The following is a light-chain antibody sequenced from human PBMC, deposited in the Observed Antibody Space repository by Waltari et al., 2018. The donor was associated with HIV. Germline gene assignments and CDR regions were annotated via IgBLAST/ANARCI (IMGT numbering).Light chain of an antibody. CDR3: QQYRNTPFT. CDR2: GAS. CDR1: QTISNNY. V-gene: IGKV3-20*01. J-gene: IGKJ5*01. Sequence: EIVLTQSPGTLSLSPGERATLSCRASQTISNNYLVWYQQKPGRAPRLLISGASNRATGIPDRFSGSGSGTDFTLTITRLEPEDSAVYYCQQYRNTPFTFGQGTRLEIK.